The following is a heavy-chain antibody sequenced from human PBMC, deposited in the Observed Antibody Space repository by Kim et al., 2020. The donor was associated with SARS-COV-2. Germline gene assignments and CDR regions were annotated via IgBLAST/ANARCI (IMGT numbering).Heavy chain of an antibody. CDR3: ARDQGTGADN. CDR2: IYSDGDM. J-gene: IGHJ4*02. Sequence: GGSLRLSCAASGFSVSGSYMSWVRQSPEKGLKWVSTIYSDGDMYYADSVKGRFTISRDNSKNMVYLQMNSLRAEDTALYYCARDQGTGADNWGQGTLVTVSS. V-gene: IGHV3-66*01. D-gene: IGHD7-27*01. CDR1: GFSVSGSY.